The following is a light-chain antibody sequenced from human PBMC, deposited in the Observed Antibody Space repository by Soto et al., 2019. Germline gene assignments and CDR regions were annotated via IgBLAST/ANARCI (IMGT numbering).Light chain of an antibody. J-gene: IGKJ4*01. Sequence: AIQLTQSPSSLSASAGDRVTITCRASQGISSALAWYQQKPGKAPKLLIYDASSLESGVPSRFSGSGSGTDFTLTISSLQPEDFANYYCQQFNSYPLTFGGGTKVEIK. CDR3: QQFNSYPLT. CDR1: QGISSA. CDR2: DAS. V-gene: IGKV1-13*02.